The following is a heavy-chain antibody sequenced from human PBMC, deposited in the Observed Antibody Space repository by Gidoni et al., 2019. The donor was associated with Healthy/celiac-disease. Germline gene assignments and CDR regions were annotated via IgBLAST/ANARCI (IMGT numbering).Heavy chain of an antibody. CDR2: IWYDGSNK. CDR1: GFTFSSYG. J-gene: IGHJ6*02. V-gene: IGHV3-33*01. CDR3: ARDVPGDIVVVVAATPYYYGMDV. D-gene: IGHD2-15*01. Sequence: QVQLVESGGGVFQPGRSLRLSCAASGFTFSSYGMHWVRQAPGKGLEWVAVIWYDGSNKYYADSVKGRFTISRDNSKNTLYLQMNSLRAEDTAVYYCARDVPGDIVVVVAATPYYYGMDVWGQGTTVTVSS.